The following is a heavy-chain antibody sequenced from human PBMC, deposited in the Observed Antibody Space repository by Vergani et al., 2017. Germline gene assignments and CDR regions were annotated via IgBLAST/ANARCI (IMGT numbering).Heavy chain of an antibody. J-gene: IGHJ6*03. Sequence: QVQLVESGGGVVQPGRSLRLSCAASGFTFSSYGMHWVRQAPGKVLEWVAVISYDGSNKYYADSVKGRFTISRNNAKNTLYRQMNSLRAEYTAVYYCAKEFGYCSSTSCDGPFAYYYFYMDVWGKGTTVTVSS. CDR1: GFTFSSYG. CDR3: AKEFGYCSSTSCDGPFAYYYFYMDV. D-gene: IGHD2-2*03. V-gene: IGHV3-30*18. CDR2: ISYDGSNK.